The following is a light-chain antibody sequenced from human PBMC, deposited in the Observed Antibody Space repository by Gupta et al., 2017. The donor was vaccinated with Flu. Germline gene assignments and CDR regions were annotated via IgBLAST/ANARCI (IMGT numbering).Light chain of an antibody. CDR3: QQRSAWPPMYT. CDR1: QSISTY. J-gene: IGKJ2*01. CDR2: GAS. V-gene: IGKV3-11*01. Sequence: VLTQSPATLSLSPGERATLSCRASQSISTYLAWYQQRPGQAPRLLIYGASNRATGIPARFSGSGSGTDFTLTISSLEPEDFAVYYCQQRSAWPPMYTFGQGTKLEIK.